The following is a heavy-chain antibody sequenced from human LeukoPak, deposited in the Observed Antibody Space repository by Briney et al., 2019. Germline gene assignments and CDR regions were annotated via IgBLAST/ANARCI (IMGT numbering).Heavy chain of an antibody. CDR2: ISWNSGSI. J-gene: IGHJ3*02. D-gene: IGHD3-22*01. V-gene: IGHV3-9*01. CDR3: ARDRRDSSGKFPNDVFDI. CDR1: GFTFDDYA. Sequence: GRSLRLSCAASGFTFDDYAMHWVRQAPGKGLEWVSGISWNSGSIGYADSVRGRFTISRDNAKKSLYLQMNSPRAEDTAVYYCARDRRDSSGKFPNDVFDIWGQGTMVTVSS.